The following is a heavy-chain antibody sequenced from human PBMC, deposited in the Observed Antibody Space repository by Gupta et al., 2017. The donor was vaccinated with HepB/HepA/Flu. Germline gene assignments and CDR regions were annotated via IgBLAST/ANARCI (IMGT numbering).Heavy chain of an antibody. CDR2: ISYDGRNK. CDR1: GFTFSSYG. Sequence: QVQLVESGGGVVQPGRSLRLSCAASGFTFSSYGMHWVRQGRGKGLKWVAVISYDGRNKYYADSVKGRFTISRDNSKNTLYLQMNSLRAEDTAGDYCAKVGLGVYGMDVWGQGTTVTVSS. J-gene: IGHJ6*02. D-gene: IGHD3-16*01. V-gene: IGHV3-30*18. CDR3: AKVGLGVYGMDV.